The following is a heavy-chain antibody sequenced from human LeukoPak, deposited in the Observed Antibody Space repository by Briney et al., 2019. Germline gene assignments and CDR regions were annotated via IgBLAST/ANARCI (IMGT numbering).Heavy chain of an antibody. J-gene: IGHJ4*02. CDR3: ARTLPGGVVDY. V-gene: IGHV1-69*02. CDR2: IIPILGIA. CDR1: GGTFSSYT. D-gene: IGHD1-14*01. Sequence: SVKVSCKASGGTFSSYTISWVRQAPGQGLEWMGRIIPILGIANYAQKFQGRVTITADESTSTAYMELSSLRSEDTAVYYCARTLPGGVVDYWGQGTLVTVSS.